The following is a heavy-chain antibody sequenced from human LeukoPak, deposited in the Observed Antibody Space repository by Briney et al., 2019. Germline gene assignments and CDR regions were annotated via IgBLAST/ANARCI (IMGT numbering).Heavy chain of an antibody. Sequence: PGGSLRLSCEASGFTFSSYWMTWVRQAPGKGLEWLANIKYDGSDKYYAASVKGRFTISRDNARNSLYLQMNSLRVEDTAVYYCGTSLDAAINTGGQGILATVSS. J-gene: IGHJ4*02. V-gene: IGHV3-7*01. CDR1: GFTFSSYW. D-gene: IGHD5-18*01. CDR3: GTSLDAAINT. CDR2: IKYDGSDK.